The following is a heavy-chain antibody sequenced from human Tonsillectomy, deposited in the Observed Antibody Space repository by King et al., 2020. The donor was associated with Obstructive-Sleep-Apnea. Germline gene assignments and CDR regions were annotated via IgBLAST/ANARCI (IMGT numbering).Heavy chain of an antibody. CDR2: INSDGSST. Sequence: VQLVESGGGLVQPGGSLRLSCAASGFTFSRYWIHWVRQAPGKGLVWVSRINSDGSSTGYADSVKGRFTISRDNAKNTVYLQMNSLRAEDTAVYYCARDLGEVKYYAILTGYYYYHGMDVWGQGTTVTVSS. V-gene: IGHV3-74*01. D-gene: IGHD3-9*01. J-gene: IGHJ6*02. CDR1: GFTFSRYW. CDR3: ARDLGEVKYYAILTGYYYYHGMDV.